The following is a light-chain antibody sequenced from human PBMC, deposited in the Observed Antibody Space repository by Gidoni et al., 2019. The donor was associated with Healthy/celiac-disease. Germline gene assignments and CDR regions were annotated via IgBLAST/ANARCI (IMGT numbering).Light chain of an antibody. CDR1: SSNLGNKY. Sequence: QSVLTQPPSVSAAPGQKGTISCAGSSSNLGNKYVSWYQQLPGTAPNLLIYENNTRPSGIPDRFSGSTSGTSATLGITGLQTGDEADYYCGTWDSSLSAVFGGGTKLPVL. CDR2: ENN. J-gene: IGLJ2*01. V-gene: IGLV1-51*02. CDR3: GTWDSSLSAV.